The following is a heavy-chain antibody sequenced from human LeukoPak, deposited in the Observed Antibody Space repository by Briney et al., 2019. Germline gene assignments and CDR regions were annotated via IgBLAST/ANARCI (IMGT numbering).Heavy chain of an antibody. CDR2: IYYSGST. CDR3: ARAARGYSGYVLLDYYYYYYMDV. D-gene: IGHD5-12*01. V-gene: IGHV4-31*03. CDR1: GGSISSGGYY. Sequence: PSETLSLTCTVSGGSISSGGYYWSWIRQHPGKGLEWIGYIYYSGSTYYNPSLKSRVTISVDTSKNQFSLKLSSVTAADTAVYYCARAARGYSGYVLLDYYYYYYMDVWGKGTTVTVSS. J-gene: IGHJ6*03.